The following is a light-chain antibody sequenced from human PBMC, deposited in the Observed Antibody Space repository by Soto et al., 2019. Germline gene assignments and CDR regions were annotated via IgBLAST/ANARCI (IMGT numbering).Light chain of an antibody. J-gene: IGKJ1*01. Sequence: EIVMTQSPATLSVSPGERATLSCRASQSVSSNLAWYQQKPGQAPRLLIYGASTRATGIPARFSGSGSGTEFTLTINSLQPDDFATYYCQHYNTHSTWTFGQGTKVDIK. CDR3: QHYNTHSTWT. CDR2: GAS. CDR1: QSVSSN. V-gene: IGKV3-15*01.